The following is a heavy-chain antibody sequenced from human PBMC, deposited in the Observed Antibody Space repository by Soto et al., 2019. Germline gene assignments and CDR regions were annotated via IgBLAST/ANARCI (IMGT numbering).Heavy chain of an antibody. D-gene: IGHD3-3*01. Sequence: PSETLCLTCTVSCGSLSSYYCSRIRQPQGKGLEWIGYIYYSGSTNYNPSLKSRVTISVDTSKNQFSLKLSSVTAADTAVYYCARHRHLRFLEWSYFDYWGQGTLVTVSS. V-gene: IGHV4-59*08. CDR2: IYYSGST. CDR3: ARHRHLRFLEWSYFDY. J-gene: IGHJ4*02. CDR1: CGSLSSYY.